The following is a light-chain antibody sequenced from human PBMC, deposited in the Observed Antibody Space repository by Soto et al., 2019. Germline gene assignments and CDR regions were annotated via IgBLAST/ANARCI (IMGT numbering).Light chain of an antibody. CDR3: ETWDSNTRV. CDR1: SGHSSYI. CDR2: LERSGSY. J-gene: IGLJ2*01. V-gene: IGLV4-60*02. Sequence: QLVLTQSSSASASLGSSVKLTCTLSSGHSSYIIAWHQQQPGKAPRYLMKLERSGSYNKGSGVPDRFSGSSSGADRYLTISTLQFDDEADYYCETWDSNTRVFGGGTKLTVL.